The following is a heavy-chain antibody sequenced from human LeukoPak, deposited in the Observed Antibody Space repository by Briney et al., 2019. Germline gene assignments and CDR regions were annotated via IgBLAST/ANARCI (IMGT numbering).Heavy chain of an antibody. V-gene: IGHV1-2*02. CDR3: ARDTWFGNYYLDV. CDR2: IHPKSGDT. J-gene: IGHJ6*03. D-gene: IGHD3-10*01. CDR1: GYILTAYY. Sequence: GASVKVSRKASGYILTAYYVHWVRQAPGEGLEWMGGIHPKSGDTNFAQRYQGRVTLTSDTTLNTIYVELSGLRSDDTAIYYCARDTWFGNYYLDVWGSGTTVLVSS.